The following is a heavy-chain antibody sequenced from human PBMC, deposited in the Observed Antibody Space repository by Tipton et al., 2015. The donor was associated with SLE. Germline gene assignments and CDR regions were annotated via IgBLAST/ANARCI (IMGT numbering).Heavy chain of an antibody. CDR3: ARDSDPQFGVATVGVY. D-gene: IGHD4-23*01. Sequence: QLVQSGAEVKKPGSSVKVSCKASGYTFTGYYMHWVRQAPGQGLEWMGWISAYNGNTNYAQKLQGRVTMTTDTSTSTAYMELRSLRSDDTAVYYCARDSDPQFGVATVGVYWGQGTLVTVSS. J-gene: IGHJ4*02. CDR1: GYTFTGYY. CDR2: ISAYNGNT. V-gene: IGHV1-18*04.